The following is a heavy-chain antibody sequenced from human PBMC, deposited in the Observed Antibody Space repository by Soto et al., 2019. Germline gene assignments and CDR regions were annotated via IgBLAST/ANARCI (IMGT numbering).Heavy chain of an antibody. CDR1: GYTFTGYY. CDR2: INPNSGGT. Sequence: ASVKVSCKASGYTFTGYYMHWVRQAPGQRLVWMGWINPNSGGTIYVQKFQVSVTMTWDTSISAAYMELSRLRSDDTAVHYWARDTATHYDFLPGPGDYWGQGSLV. V-gene: IGHV1-2*02. D-gene: IGHD3-9*01. J-gene: IGHJ4*02. CDR3: ARDTATHYDFLPGPGDY.